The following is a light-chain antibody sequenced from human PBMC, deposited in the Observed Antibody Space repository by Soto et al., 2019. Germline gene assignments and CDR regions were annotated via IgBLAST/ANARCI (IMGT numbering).Light chain of an antibody. J-gene: IGKJ1*01. CDR2: DTS. V-gene: IGKV3-11*01. CDR1: QTVGRY. CDR3: QQRSDWPPT. Sequence: EIVFTQSPATLSLSPGERATISCRASQTVGRYLAWFRQTPGQAPRLLIYDTSIRATGIPARLSGSGYGTDFTITISSIEAEDFAVYYCQQRSDWPPTFGQGTKVDIK.